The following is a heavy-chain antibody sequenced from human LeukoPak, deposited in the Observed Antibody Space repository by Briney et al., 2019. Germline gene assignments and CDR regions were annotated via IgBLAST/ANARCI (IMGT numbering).Heavy chain of an antibody. CDR1: GFTFSSYA. Sequence: GGSLRLSCAASGFTFSSYAMSWVRQAPGKGLEWVSAISGSGGGTYYADSVKGRFTISRDNSKNTLYLQMNSLRAEDTAVYYCAKDPRIIVGANLDYWGQGTLVTVSS. J-gene: IGHJ4*02. V-gene: IGHV3-23*01. CDR3: AKDPRIIVGANLDY. D-gene: IGHD1-26*01. CDR2: ISGSGGGT.